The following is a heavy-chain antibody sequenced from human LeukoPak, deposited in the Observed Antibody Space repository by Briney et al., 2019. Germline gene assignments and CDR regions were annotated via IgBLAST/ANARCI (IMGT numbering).Heavy chain of an antibody. V-gene: IGHV4-39*07. J-gene: IGHJ4*02. CDR1: GGSISSSSYY. CDR3: ARGGKNYYDHFDY. Sequence: SETLSLTCTVSGGSISSSSYYWGWIRQPPGKGLEWIGSIYYSGSTYYNPSLKSRVTISVDTSKNQFSLKLSSVTAADTAVYYCARGGKNYYDHFDYWGQGTLVTVSS. D-gene: IGHD3-22*01. CDR2: IYYSGST.